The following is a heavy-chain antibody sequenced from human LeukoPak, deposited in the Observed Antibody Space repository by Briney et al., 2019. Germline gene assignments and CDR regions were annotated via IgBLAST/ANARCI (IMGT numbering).Heavy chain of an antibody. Sequence: SVKVSCKASGYTFTSYGISWVRQAPGQGLEWMGGIIPLLGTANYAQKFQGRLTITADEFTGTAYMELSSLRSEDTAVFYCASNTNYYENTGHYVFDSWGQGTLVTVSS. D-gene: IGHD3-22*01. CDR3: ASNTNYYENTGHYVFDS. V-gene: IGHV1-69*13. CDR1: GYTFTSYG. CDR2: IIPLLGTA. J-gene: IGHJ4*02.